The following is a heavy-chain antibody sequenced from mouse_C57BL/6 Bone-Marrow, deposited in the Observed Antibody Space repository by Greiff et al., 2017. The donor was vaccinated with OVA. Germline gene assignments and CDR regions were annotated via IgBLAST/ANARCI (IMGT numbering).Heavy chain of an antibody. V-gene: IGHV1-74*01. CDR1: GYTFTSYW. J-gene: IGHJ4*01. CDR3: ARSAYITTVVATPYYYAMDY. D-gene: IGHD1-1*01. CDR2: IHPSDSDT. Sequence: VQLQQPGAELVKPGASVKVSCKASGYTFTSYWMHWVKQRPGQGLEWIGRIHPSDSDTNYNQKFKGKATLTVDKSSSTAYMQLSSLTSEDSAVYYCARSAYITTVVATPYYYAMDYWGQGTSVTVSS.